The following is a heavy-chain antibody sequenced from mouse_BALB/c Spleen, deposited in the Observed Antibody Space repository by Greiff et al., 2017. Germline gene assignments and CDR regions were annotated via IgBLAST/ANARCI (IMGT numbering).Heavy chain of an antibody. CDR1: GFTFSSYA. D-gene: IGHD1-1*01. V-gene: IGHV5-6-5*01. CDR3: AREDYYGREYYFDY. CDR2: ISSGGST. Sequence: EVQRVESGGGLVKPGGSLKLSCAASGFTFSSYAMSWVRQTPEKRLEWVASISSGGSTYYPDSVKGRFTISRDNARNILYLQMSSLRSEDTAMYYCAREDYYGREYYFDYWGQGTTLTVSS. J-gene: IGHJ2*01.